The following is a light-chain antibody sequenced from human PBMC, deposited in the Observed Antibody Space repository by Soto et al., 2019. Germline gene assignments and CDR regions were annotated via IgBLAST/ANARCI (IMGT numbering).Light chain of an antibody. CDR1: QSVSSN. CDR2: GAF. J-gene: IGKJ1*01. CDR3: QQYKHWPRT. Sequence: EIVMTQSPVTLSVSPGERVTISCRASQSVSSNLAWYQQKPGQAPSILIYGAFTRATGIPARFSGTGSGTEFTLTISGLQSEDFAVYYCQQYKHWPRTFGQGTKVDIK. V-gene: IGKV3-15*01.